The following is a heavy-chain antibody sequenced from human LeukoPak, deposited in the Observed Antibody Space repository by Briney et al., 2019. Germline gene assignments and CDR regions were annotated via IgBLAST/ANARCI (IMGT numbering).Heavy chain of an antibody. D-gene: IGHD1-26*01. J-gene: IGHJ4*02. V-gene: IGHV4-59*08. CDR2: IYYSGST. CDR1: GGSISGHY. CDR3: ARLAPYPGVWASDY. Sequence: PSETLSLTCTVSGGSISGHYWNWIPQPPGKGLEWIGYIYYSGSTSYNPSLKSRVTISVDTSKNQLSLKLTSVTAADTAVYYCARLAPYPGVWASDYWGQGTLVTVSS.